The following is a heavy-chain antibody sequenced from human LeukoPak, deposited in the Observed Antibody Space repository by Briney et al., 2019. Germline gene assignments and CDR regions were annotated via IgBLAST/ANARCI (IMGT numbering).Heavy chain of an antibody. J-gene: IGHJ4*02. V-gene: IGHV1-8*03. Sequence: GASVTVSFTASGYTFTIYDINWVRQATGQGLEWMGWMNPNSGNTGYTQKFQGRVTITRNTSISTAYMELSSLRSEDTAVYYCARVRTTGTTLSDYWGQGTLVTVSS. CDR3: ARVRTTGTTLSDY. D-gene: IGHD1-1*01. CDR1: GYTFTIYD. CDR2: MNPNSGNT.